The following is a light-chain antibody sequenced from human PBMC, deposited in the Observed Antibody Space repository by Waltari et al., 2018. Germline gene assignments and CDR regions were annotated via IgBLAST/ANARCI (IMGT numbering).Light chain of an antibody. J-gene: IGKJ1*01. V-gene: IGKV3-20*01. CDR1: QGVGRS. CDR3: QMYVRLPVT. Sequence: ETVLTQSPGTLSLSPGEGATLPGRASQGVGRSLVWYQQKPGRAPRLLSYGASIRATGIPDRLPGGGSGTDFSLTISRLEPEDSAVYYCQMYVRLPVTFGQGTKVEI. CDR2: GAS.